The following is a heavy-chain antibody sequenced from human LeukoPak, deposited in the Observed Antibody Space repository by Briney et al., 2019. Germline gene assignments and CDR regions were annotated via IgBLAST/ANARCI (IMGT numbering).Heavy chain of an antibody. CDR2: ISSSSSYI. Sequence: GGSLRLSCAASGFTFSSYSMNWVRQAPGKGLEWVSSISSSSSYIYYADSVKGRFTISRDNAKNSLYLQMNSLRAEDTAVYYCARDRPDIVVVPAAMRGDYYYYYMDVWGKGTTVTVSS. CDR3: ARDRPDIVVVPAAMRGDYYYYYMDV. V-gene: IGHV3-21*01. D-gene: IGHD2-2*01. J-gene: IGHJ6*03. CDR1: GFTFSSYS.